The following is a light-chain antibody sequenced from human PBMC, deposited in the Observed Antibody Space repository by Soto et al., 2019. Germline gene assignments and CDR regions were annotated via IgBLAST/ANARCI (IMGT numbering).Light chain of an antibody. J-gene: IGLJ2*01. V-gene: IGLV2-14*01. Sequence: QSALPQPASVSGSPGQSIPISCTGTRSDVGGYNYVSWYQQHPGKAPKLMIYEVSNRPSGVSNRFSGSKSGNTASLTISGLQAEDEADYYCSSYTSSSTLVFGGGTKVTVL. CDR2: EVS. CDR1: RSDVGGYNY. CDR3: SSYTSSSTLV.